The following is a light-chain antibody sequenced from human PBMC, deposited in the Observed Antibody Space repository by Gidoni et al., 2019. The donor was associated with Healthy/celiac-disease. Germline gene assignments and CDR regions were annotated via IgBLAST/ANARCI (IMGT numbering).Light chain of an antibody. CDR2: GKN. Sequence: SSELTKDPAVLVALGQTVRITCQRDSLRSYYASWYQQKPGQAPVLVIYGKNKRPSGIPDRFSGSSSGNTASLTITGAQAEDEADYYCNSRDSSGNHWVFGGGTKLTVL. CDR3: NSRDSSGNHWV. CDR1: SLRSYY. J-gene: IGLJ3*02. V-gene: IGLV3-19*01.